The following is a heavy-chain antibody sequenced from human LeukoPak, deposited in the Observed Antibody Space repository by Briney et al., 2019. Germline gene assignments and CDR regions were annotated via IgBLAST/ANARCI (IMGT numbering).Heavy chain of an antibody. Sequence: SETLSLTCTVSGGSISSYYWSWIRQPPGKGLEWIGSIYYSGSTYYNPSLKSRVTISVDTSKNQFSLKLSSVTAADTAVYYCARSKLDHYYYWGQGTLVTASS. D-gene: IGHD1-1*01. V-gene: IGHV4-59*05. J-gene: IGHJ4*02. CDR1: GGSISSYY. CDR3: ARSKLDHYYY. CDR2: IYYSGST.